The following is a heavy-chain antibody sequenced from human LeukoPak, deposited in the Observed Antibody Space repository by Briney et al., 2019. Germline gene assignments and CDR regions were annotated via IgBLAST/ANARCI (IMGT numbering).Heavy chain of an antibody. V-gene: IGHV3-23*01. J-gene: IGHJ4*02. D-gene: IGHD3-3*02. CDR2: ISGSGGST. CDR1: GFTLSSYA. CDR3: AKAIFGPFDY. Sequence: GGSLRLSCAASGFTLSSYAMSWVRQAPEKGLEGVSGISGSGGSTYYADSVKGRFTLSRDNSKNTLHLQMNSLRAEGTALFYFAKAIFGPFDYWGQGTLVTVSS.